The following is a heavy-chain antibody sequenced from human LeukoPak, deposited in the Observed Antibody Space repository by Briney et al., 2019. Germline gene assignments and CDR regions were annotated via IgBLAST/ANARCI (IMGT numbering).Heavy chain of an antibody. J-gene: IGHJ4*02. CDR1: GFPFSHYW. D-gene: IGHD2-15*01. Sequence: PGGSLRLSCAASGFPFSHYWMTWVRQVPGKGLEWVANIKHDGSGQYYVDSVKGRFAISRDDAKNSLYLQMNNLRAEDTALYYCARDIGDYWGQGTLVTFSS. CDR3: ARDIGDY. V-gene: IGHV3-7*01. CDR2: IKHDGSGQ.